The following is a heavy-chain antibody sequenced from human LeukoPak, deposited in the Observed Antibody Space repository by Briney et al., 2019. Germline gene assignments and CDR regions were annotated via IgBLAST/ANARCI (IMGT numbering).Heavy chain of an antibody. J-gene: IGHJ4*02. CDR2: ITGSGGNT. CDR3: GKDQNVAAAGVPYDY. V-gene: IGHV3-23*01. Sequence: GGSLRLSCAASGFTFNNYAMSWVRQAPGKGLEWVSAITGSGGNTYYADSVKGRFTISRDNSKNTLYLQTNSPRAEDTAVYYCGKDQNVAAAGVPYDYWGQGTLVTVSS. D-gene: IGHD6-13*01. CDR1: GFTFNNYA.